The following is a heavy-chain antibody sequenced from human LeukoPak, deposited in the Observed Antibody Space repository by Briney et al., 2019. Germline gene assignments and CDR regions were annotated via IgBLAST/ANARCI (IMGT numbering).Heavy chain of an antibody. J-gene: IGHJ6*03. D-gene: IGHD2-2*01. CDR1: GFTFSTYS. CDR3: ARAFDTSWDYYYMDV. Sequence: TGGSLRLSCAASGFTFSTYSMNWVRQAPGKGLEWVSSMSSLSRYIYYADSVKGRFTISRDDAKNSLYLQMNSLRAEDTAVYYCARAFDTSWDYYYMDVWGKGTTVTVSS. V-gene: IGHV3-21*01. CDR2: MSSLSRYI.